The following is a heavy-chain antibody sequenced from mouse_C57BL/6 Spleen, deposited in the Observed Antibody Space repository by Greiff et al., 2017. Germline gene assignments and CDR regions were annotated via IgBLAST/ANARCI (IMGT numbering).Heavy chain of an antibody. CDR2: IDPSDSYT. CDR1: GYTFTSYW. CDR3: ATGYGYDVGFAY. D-gene: IGHD2-2*01. V-gene: IGHV1-50*01. Sequence: VQLQQPGAELVKPGASVKLSCKASGYTFTSYWMQWVKQRPGQGLEWIGEIDPSDSYTNYNQKFKGKATLTVDTSSSTAYMQLSSLTSEDSAVYYCATGYGYDVGFAYWGQGTLVTVSA. J-gene: IGHJ3*01.